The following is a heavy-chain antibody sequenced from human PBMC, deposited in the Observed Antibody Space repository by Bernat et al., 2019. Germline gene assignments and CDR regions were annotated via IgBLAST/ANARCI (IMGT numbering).Heavy chain of an antibody. CDR2: ISAYNGNT. J-gene: IGHJ6*02. V-gene: IGHV1-18*01. CDR1: GYTFTSYG. Sequence: QVQLVQSGAEVKKPGASVKVSCKASGYTFTSYGISWVRQAPGQGLEWMVWISAYNGNTNYAQKLQGRVTMTTDTSTSTAYMELRSLRSDDTAVYYCARDQLRWPPPYYYYGMDVWGQGTTVTVSS. D-gene: IGHD4-17*01. CDR3: ARDQLRWPPPYYYYGMDV.